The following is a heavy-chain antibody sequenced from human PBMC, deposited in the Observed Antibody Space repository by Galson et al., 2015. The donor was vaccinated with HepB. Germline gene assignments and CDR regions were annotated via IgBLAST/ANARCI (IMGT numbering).Heavy chain of an antibody. CDR1: GFTFSSYA. D-gene: IGHD3-22*01. Sequence: SLRLSCAASGFTFSSYAMSWVRQAPGKGLEWVSAISGSGGSTYYADFVKGRFTISRDNSKNTLYLQMNSLRAEDTAVYYCAKVYYYDSSGYYYAPFDYWGQRTLVTVSS. CDR3: AKVYYYDSSGYYYAPFDY. CDR2: ISGSGGST. V-gene: IGHV3-23*01. J-gene: IGHJ4*02.